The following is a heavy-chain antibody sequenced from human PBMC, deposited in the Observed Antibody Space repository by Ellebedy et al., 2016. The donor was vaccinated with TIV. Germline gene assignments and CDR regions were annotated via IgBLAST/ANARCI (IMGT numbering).Heavy chain of an antibody. CDR1: GFTFSDYA. CDR2: VWYDGGNK. Sequence: GGSLRLSXVASGFTFSDYAMHWVRQAPGKGLEWVALVWYDGGNKDYADSVKGRFTISRDNSKNTLYLQVNSLRVEDAAVYFCARDAGIQWVINAFDMWGRGALVTVSS. V-gene: IGHV3-33*01. J-gene: IGHJ3*02. CDR3: ARDAGIQWVINAFDM. D-gene: IGHD2-21*01.